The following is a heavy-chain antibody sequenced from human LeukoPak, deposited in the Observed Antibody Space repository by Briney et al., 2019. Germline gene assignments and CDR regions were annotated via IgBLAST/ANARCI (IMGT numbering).Heavy chain of an antibody. J-gene: IGHJ6*02. CDR1: GGSFSGYY. CDR3: AGGGSHTAMGYYYYYYGMDV. Sequence: PSETLSLTCAVYGGSFSGYYWSWIRQPPGKGLEWIGEINHSGSTNYNPSLKSRVTISVDTSKNQFSLKLSSVTAADTAVYYCAGGGSHTAMGYYYYYYGMDVWGQGTTVTVSS. CDR2: INHSGST. V-gene: IGHV4-34*01. D-gene: IGHD5-18*01.